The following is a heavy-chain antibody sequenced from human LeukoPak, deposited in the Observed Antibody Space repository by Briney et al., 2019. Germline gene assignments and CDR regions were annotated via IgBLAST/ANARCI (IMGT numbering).Heavy chain of an antibody. CDR2: VHLNGAT. Sequence: PSGTLSLTCGVSGGSIITTNWWSWVRPPPGKGLEWIGEVHLNGATNYNPSLESRVSMSIDKSKNQLSLKLSSVTAADTATYYCTRESGAFSPFGFWGQGTLVTVSS. V-gene: IGHV4-4*02. D-gene: IGHD1-26*01. CDR1: GGSIITTNW. CDR3: TRESGAFSPFGF. J-gene: IGHJ4*02.